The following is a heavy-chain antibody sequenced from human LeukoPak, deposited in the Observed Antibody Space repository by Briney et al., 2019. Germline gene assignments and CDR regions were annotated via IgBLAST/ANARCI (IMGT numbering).Heavy chain of an antibody. Sequence: PSETLSLTRAVHGGSFSGYYWSWIRQPPGKGREWIGEINHSGSTNYNPPLKSRVTISVDTSKNQFSLKLSSVTAADTAVYYCARGRRNYCSGGSCYSAGYYYGMDVWGQGTTVTVSS. CDR3: ARGRRNYCSGGSCYSAGYYYGMDV. V-gene: IGHV4-34*01. CDR2: INHSGST. CDR1: GGSFSGYY. J-gene: IGHJ6*02. D-gene: IGHD2-15*01.